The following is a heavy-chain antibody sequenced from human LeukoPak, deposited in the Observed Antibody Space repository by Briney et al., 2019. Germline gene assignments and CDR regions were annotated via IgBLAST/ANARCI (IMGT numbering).Heavy chain of an antibody. Sequence: GGSLRLSCAASGLTVSRNYMGWVRQAPGRGLEWISVFYSDGSIYYADSVKGRFIISRDNSKNTVDLQMNSLRAEDTAVYYCARENLAGIFPYGMDVWGQGTMVTVSS. CDR2: FYSDGSI. J-gene: IGHJ6*02. V-gene: IGHV3-66*01. CDR3: ARENLAGIFPYGMDV. D-gene: IGHD1-14*01. CDR1: GLTVSRNY.